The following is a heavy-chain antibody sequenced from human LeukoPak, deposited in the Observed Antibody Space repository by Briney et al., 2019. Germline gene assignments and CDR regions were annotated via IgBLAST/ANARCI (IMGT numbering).Heavy chain of an antibody. J-gene: IGHJ4*02. D-gene: IGHD1-26*01. CDR3: AKELGFLPQFDY. V-gene: IGHV3-23*01. CDR2: ISDSGGTT. Sequence: QPGGSLRLSCAASGFTFSSEAMTWVRQAPGKGLEWVSSISDSGGTTYYADSVKGRFTISRDNSKNTVYLQMNILRVEDTAFYYCAKELGFLPQFDYWSQGSLVAVSS. CDR1: GFTFSSEA.